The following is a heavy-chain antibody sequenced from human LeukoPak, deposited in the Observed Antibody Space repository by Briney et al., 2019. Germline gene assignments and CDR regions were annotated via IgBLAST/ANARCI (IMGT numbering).Heavy chain of an antibody. J-gene: IGHJ4*02. D-gene: IGHD2-15*01. CDR3: AKDRGLVAAIGGIDY. V-gene: IGHV3-9*01. CDR2: ISWNSGSI. Sequence: PGGSLRLSCAASGFTFDDYAMHWVRQAPGKGLEWVSGISWNSGSIGYADSVKGRFTISRDNAKNSLYLQMNSLRAEDTALYYCAKDRGLVAAIGGIDYWGQGTLVTVSS. CDR1: GFTFDDYA.